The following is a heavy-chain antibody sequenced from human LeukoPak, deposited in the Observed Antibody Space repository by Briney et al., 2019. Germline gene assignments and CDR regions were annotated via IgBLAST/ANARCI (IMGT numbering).Heavy chain of an antibody. CDR3: ARAKGRLLSAFDI. J-gene: IGHJ3*02. D-gene: IGHD2-21*02. Sequence: GGSLRLSCAASGFTFSYYAMHWVRQAPGKGLEYVSAISSNGGSTYYANSVKGRFTISRDNSKNTLYLQMGSVRAEDMAVYYCARAKGRLLSAFDIWGHGTMVTVSS. CDR2: ISSNGGST. CDR1: GFTFSYYA. V-gene: IGHV3-64*01.